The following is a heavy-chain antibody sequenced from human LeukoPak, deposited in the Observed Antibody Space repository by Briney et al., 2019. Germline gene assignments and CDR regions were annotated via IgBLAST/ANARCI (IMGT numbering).Heavy chain of an antibody. CDR3: ARDLVTVTKGFDI. J-gene: IGHJ3*02. CDR2: ISYIGST. V-gene: IGHV4-59*11. Sequence: SETLSLTCAVSADSFSSHYWTWMRQPPGKGLEWIGYISYIGSTNYNPSPKSRVTISIDTSKNQFSLKLSSVTAADTAVYYCARDLVTVTKGFDIWGQGTMVSVSS. D-gene: IGHD4-17*01. CDR1: ADSFSSHY.